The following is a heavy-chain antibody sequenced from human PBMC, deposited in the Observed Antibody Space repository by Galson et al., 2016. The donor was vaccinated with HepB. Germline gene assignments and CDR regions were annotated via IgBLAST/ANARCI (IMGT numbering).Heavy chain of an antibody. D-gene: IGHD2-2*01. CDR1: GFTFRNYG. CDR3: VQGSTAPAV. Sequence: SLRHSCAASGFTFRNYGMTWVRQAPGKGLEVVSSISRSGDSTDYADSVKGRFTISRDNSKNTLSLQMNSLTADDTAIYYCVQGSTAPAVWGKGTTVTVSS. V-gene: IGHV3-23*01. J-gene: IGHJ6*04. CDR2: ISRSGDST.